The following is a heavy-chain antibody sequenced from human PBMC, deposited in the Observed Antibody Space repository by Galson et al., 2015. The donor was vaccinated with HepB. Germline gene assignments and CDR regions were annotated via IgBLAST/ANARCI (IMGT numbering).Heavy chain of an antibody. CDR3: ARPRGYCSGGSCFPPDY. J-gene: IGHJ4*02. D-gene: IGHD2-15*01. CDR2: IKQDGSEL. V-gene: IGHV3-7*01. Sequence: LRLSCAASGFTFSNYWMSWVRQAPGKGLEWVANIKQDGSELYYVDSVKGRFTLSRDNAKNSLYLQTNSLRAEDTAVYYCARPRGYCSGGSCFPPDYWGQGTLVIVSS. CDR1: GFTFSNYW.